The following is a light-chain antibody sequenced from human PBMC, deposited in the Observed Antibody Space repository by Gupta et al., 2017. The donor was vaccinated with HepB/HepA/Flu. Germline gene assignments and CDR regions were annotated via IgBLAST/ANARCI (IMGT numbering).Light chain of an antibody. CDR2: NAS. CDR3: QQYYTYPRT. CDR1: QSISSW. J-gene: IGKJ1*01. Sequence: DLQLTESPSTLSACVGDRVTITCRASQSISSWLAWYQQKPGKAPKLLIYNASNLQSGVPSSFSGSGSGTEFTLTISSVQPDDFATYYCQQYYTYPRTFGEGTKVEIK. V-gene: IGKV1-5*03.